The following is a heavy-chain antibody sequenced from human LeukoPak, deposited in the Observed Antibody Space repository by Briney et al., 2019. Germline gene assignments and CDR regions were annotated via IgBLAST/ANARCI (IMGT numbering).Heavy chain of an antibody. Sequence: PSQTLSLTCTVSGGSISSGSYYWSWIRQPAGKGLEWIGYIYYSGSTNYNPSLKSRVTISVDTSKNQFSLKLSSVTAADTAVYYCASGGAFGYYSHWGQGTLVTVSS. V-gene: IGHV4-61*09. CDR2: IYYSGST. CDR3: ASGGAFGYYSH. D-gene: IGHD3-22*01. J-gene: IGHJ4*02. CDR1: GGSISSGSYY.